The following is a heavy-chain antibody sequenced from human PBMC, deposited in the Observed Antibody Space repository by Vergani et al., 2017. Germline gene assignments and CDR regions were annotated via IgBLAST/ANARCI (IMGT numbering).Heavy chain of an antibody. CDR2: ISSSSSYI. D-gene: IGHD7-27*01. CDR1: GFTFSSYS. V-gene: IGHV3-21*01. CDR3: ARDPGDEEYYYYGMDV. J-gene: IGHJ6*02. Sequence: EVQLVESGGGLVKPGGSLRLSCAASGFTFSSYSMNWVRQAPGKGLEWVSSISSSSSYIYYADSVKGRFTISRDNAKNALYLQMNSLRAEDTAVYYCARDPGDEEYYYYGMDVWGQGTTVTVSS.